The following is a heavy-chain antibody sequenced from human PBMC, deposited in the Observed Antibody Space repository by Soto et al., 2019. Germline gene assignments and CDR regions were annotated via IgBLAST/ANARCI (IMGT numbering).Heavy chain of an antibody. CDR1: GGSISSSNW. D-gene: IGHD3-9*01. CDR3: ARDTIWLHGGAFDS. CDR2: IYHSGST. Sequence: SETLSLTCAVSGGSISSSNWWSWVRQPPGKGLEWIWEIYHSGSTNYNPSLKSRVTISVDKSKNQFSLKLSSVTAADTAVYYWARDTIWLHGGAFDSWGQGTMVTVSS. J-gene: IGHJ3*02. V-gene: IGHV4-4*02.